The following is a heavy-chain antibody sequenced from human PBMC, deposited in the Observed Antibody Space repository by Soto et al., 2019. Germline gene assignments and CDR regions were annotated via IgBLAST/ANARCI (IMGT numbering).Heavy chain of an antibody. CDR1: GYFLSSNNYY. V-gene: IGHV4-39*01. Sequence: SETLSLTCDVSGYFLSSNNYYWSWIRHPPGRGLEWIGSVSSSGATFYNPSLKTRLTMSVDTSKNDFSLTLRSVTAADTAVYSCARQSLRRPFGRLSLVALDSWG. CDR3: ARQSLRRPFGRLSLVALDS. D-gene: IGHD3-16*01. J-gene: IGHJ3*01. CDR2: VSSSGAT.